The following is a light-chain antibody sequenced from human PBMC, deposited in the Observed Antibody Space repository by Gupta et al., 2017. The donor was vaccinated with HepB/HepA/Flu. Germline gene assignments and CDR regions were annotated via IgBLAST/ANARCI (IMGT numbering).Light chain of an antibody. CDR2: AAS. J-gene: IGKJ1*01. CDR3: QQSYSTWS. Sequence: DIQMTQSPSSLSASVGDRVTITCRASQSISSYLNWYQQKPGKAPKLLIYAASSLQSGVPSRFSGSGSGTDFTLTISGRQPEDFATYYGQQSYSTWSFGQGTTVEIK. CDR1: QSISSY. V-gene: IGKV1-39*01.